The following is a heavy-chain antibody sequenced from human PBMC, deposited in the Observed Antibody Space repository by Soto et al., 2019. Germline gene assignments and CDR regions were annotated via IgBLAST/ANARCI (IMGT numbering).Heavy chain of an antibody. D-gene: IGHD3-3*01. J-gene: IGHJ6*02. V-gene: IGHV3-30-3*01. Sequence: PRVSPXLPCAPSEFTFSSYSMHWVRQAPGKGLEWVAVISYDGSNKYYADSVKGRFTISRDNSKNTLYLQMNSLRAEDTAVYYCASAGDQNYDFWSCYPPRYGMDVWGQGTTVTVCS. CDR1: EFTFSSYS. CDR3: ASAGDQNYDFWSCYPPRYGMDV. CDR2: ISYDGSNK.